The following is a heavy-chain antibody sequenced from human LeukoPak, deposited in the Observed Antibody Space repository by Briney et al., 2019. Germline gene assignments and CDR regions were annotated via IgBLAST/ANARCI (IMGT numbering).Heavy chain of an antibody. V-gene: IGHV4-30-4*01. CDR3: ARAPGDYSNYYYYYGMDV. Sequence: PSQTLSLTCTVSGGSISSGDSYWSWIRQPPGKGLEWIGYIYYSGSTYYNPSLKSRVTISVDTSKNQFSLKLSSVTAADTAVYYCARAPGDYSNYYYYYGMDVWGQGTTVTVSS. CDR1: GGSISSGDSY. D-gene: IGHD4-11*01. CDR2: IYYSGST. J-gene: IGHJ6*02.